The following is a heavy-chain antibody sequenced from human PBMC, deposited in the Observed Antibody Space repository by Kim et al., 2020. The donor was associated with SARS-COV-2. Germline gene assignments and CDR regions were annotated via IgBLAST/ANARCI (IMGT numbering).Heavy chain of an antibody. CDR2: ST. J-gene: IGHJ4*02. V-gene: IGHV3-64D*09. CDR3: VKADSGWYDY. D-gene: IGHD6-19*01. Sequence: STYYAAAVKGRFTISSDNSKNTLYLQMSSLRAEDTAVYYCVKADSGWYDYWGQGTLVTVSS.